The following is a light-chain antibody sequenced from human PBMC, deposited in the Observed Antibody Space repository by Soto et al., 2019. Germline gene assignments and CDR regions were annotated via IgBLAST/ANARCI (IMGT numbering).Light chain of an antibody. J-gene: IGKJ3*01. V-gene: IGKV1-39*01. CDR3: QQSYSTPFT. CDR1: QSITNY. Sequence: DIQMTQSPSSLSASIGDRVTITCRASQSITNYLNWYQQIPGKAPNLLIYAASILQSGVPSRFSGSGSGTDFTLTINRLQPEDFATYYCQQSYSTPFTFGPGTRVDIK. CDR2: AAS.